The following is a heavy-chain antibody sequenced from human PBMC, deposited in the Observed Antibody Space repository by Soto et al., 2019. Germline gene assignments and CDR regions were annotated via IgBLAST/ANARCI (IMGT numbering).Heavy chain of an antibody. CDR3: AAVDTAMVTLGY. V-gene: IGHV4-59*01. CDR1: GCSISSYY. D-gene: IGHD5-18*01. Sequence: SETLSLTCTVSGCSISSYYWSWIRQPPGKGLEWIGYIYYSGSTNYNPSLKSRVTISVDTSKNQFSLKLSSVTAADTAVYYCAAVDTAMVTLGYWGQGTLVTVSS. CDR2: IYYSGST. J-gene: IGHJ4*02.